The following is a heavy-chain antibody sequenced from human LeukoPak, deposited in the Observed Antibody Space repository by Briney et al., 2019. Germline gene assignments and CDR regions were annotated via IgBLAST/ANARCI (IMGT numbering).Heavy chain of an antibody. D-gene: IGHD2-21*02. CDR2: IYYSGST. Sequence: PSETLSLTCAVSGGSLSSYYWSWIRQPPGKGLEWIGYIYYSGSTNYNPSLKSRVSISVETSKNQFSLKLMSVTAADTAVYYCARVQCGGDYQYYYYYTNV. CDR1: GGSLSSYY. J-gene: IGHJ6*03. CDR3: ARVQCGGDYQYYYYYTNV. V-gene: IGHV4-59*01.